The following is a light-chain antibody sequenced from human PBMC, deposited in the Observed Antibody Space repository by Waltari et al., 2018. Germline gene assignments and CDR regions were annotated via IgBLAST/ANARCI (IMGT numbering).Light chain of an antibody. CDR2: EDE. J-gene: IGLJ2*01. Sequence: SYGLTLPLSVSVSPGQTASITCSGAKLGERYVCWYQQKSGQPPVLVIYEDERRPSGVPERISGSNSGNTATLTISGTQATDEADYYCQAWDTSTTVVFGGGTKLTVL. V-gene: IGLV3-1*01. CDR1: KLGERY. CDR3: QAWDTSTTVV.